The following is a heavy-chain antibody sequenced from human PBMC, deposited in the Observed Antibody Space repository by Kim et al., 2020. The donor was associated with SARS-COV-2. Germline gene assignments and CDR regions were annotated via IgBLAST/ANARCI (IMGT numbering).Heavy chain of an antibody. CDR1: GFTFSDYD. CDR3: VRGNFDY. V-gene: IGHV3-13*01. CDR2: IGSAGDT. Sequence: GGSLRLSCAASGFTFSDYDMHWVRQATGKGLEWVSTIGSAGDTYYQGSAKGRFTISRENAKNSSYLQMNSLRAGDTAAYYCVRGNFDYWGQGTLVTVSS. J-gene: IGHJ4*02.